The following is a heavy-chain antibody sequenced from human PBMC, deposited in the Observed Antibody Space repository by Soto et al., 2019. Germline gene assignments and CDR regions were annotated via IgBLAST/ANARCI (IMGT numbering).Heavy chain of an antibody. CDR1: GFTFSSYS. CDR2: ISGSGGST. J-gene: IGHJ3*02. V-gene: IGHV3-23*01. CDR3: ATLTRGIAARNAFDI. Sequence: PGGSLRLSCAASGFTFSSYSMNWVRQAPGKGLEWVSAISGSGGSTYYADSVKGRSTISRDNSKNTLYLQMNSLRAEDTAVYYCATLTRGIAARNAFDIWGQGTMVTVSS. D-gene: IGHD6-6*01.